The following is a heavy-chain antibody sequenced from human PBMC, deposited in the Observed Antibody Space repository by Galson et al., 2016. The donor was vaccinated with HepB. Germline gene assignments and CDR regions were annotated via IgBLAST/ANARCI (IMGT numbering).Heavy chain of an antibody. V-gene: IGHV3-30*18. D-gene: IGHD2-21*01. CDR2: ISYDGSDK. J-gene: IGHJ4*02. CDR1: GFTFSSYG. Sequence: SLRLSCAASGFTFSSYGMHWVRQAPGKGLEWVAVISYDGSDKFYADSVKGRFTISRDNSKNTLFLQMNSLRAEDTAVYYCAKDRSWGGTYFDYWGQGSLVTVSS. CDR3: AKDRSWGGTYFDY.